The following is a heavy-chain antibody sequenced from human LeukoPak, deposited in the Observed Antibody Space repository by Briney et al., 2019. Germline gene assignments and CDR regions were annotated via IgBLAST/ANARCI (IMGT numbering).Heavy chain of an antibody. Sequence: RGQSLRLSCEASGFTFSGFWMHWVRQTPGKGLVWVSRINGDGTITNYADFVKGRFTISRDNAKNTLSLQMNSLRAEDTAVYYCARLGATRAFDVWGQGTMVSVSS. D-gene: IGHD1-26*01. CDR1: GFTFSGFW. CDR2: INGDGTIT. CDR3: ARLGATRAFDV. J-gene: IGHJ3*01. V-gene: IGHV3-74*01.